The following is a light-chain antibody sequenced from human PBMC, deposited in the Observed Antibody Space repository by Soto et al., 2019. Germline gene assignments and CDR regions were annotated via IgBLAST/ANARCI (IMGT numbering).Light chain of an antibody. CDR1: SSNIGSNA. CDR3: ATWDDRLNGWV. V-gene: IGLV1-44*01. J-gene: IGLJ3*02. Sequence: QSVLTQPPSASGTPGQRVTISCSGSSSNIGSNAVSWYQQLPGTAPKVLIYSNNQRPSGVPDRFSGSKSGTSASLAISGLQSEDDADYYCATWDDRLNGWVFGGGTTVAVL. CDR2: SNN.